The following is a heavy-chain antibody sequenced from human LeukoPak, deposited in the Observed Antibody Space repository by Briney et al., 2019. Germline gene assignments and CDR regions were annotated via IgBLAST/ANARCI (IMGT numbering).Heavy chain of an antibody. CDR3: ARQRTGELRVIDN. CDR1: GYSFTSYW. D-gene: IGHD1-7*01. Sequence: GESLKISCKGSGYSFTSYWIGWVRQMPGKGLEWVGIIYPGDSDTRYSPSFQGQVTISADKSISTAYLQWNSLKASDTAMYYCARQRTGELRVIDNWGQGTLVTVSS. CDR2: IYPGDSDT. V-gene: IGHV5-51*01. J-gene: IGHJ4*02.